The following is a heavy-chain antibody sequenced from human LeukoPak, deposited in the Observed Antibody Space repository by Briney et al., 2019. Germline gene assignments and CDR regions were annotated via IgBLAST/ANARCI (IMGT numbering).Heavy chain of an antibody. D-gene: IGHD2-21*01. CDR1: GGSISSSSYY. CDR2: IYYSGST. J-gene: IGHJ5*02. CDR3: ARHVIVVVIAISNWFDP. V-gene: IGHV4-39*01. Sequence: SETLSLTFTVSGGSISSSSYYWGWIRQPPGKGLEWIGSIYYSGSTYYNPSLKSRVTISVDTSKNQFSLKLSSVTAADTAVYYCARHVIVVVIAISNWFDPWGQGTLVTVSS.